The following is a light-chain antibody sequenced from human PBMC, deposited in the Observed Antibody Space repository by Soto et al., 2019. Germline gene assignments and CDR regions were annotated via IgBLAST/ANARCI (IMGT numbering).Light chain of an antibody. J-gene: IGKJ4*01. Sequence: EILLTQSPGILSLSPGERATLSCRASQSVNGYLAWYQQRPGQAPSLLIYGASTRAIGIPDRFSGSGSGTDSTLTISRLEPEDFAVYCCQQYDRSPLAFGGGAKVEI. CDR3: QQYDRSPLA. V-gene: IGKV3-20*01. CDR2: GAS. CDR1: QSVNGY.